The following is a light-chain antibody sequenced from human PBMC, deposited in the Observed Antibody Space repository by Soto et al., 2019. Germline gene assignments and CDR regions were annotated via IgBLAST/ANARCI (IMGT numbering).Light chain of an antibody. V-gene: IGLV1-44*01. CDR1: SSNIGTSS. Sequence: QSVLTQPHSASGTTGQRVTISCSGSSSNIGTSSVHWFQQLPGTAPKLLISTTNQRPSGVPERFSGSKSGTSASLAISGLQSEDEADYYCAAWDDSLNGHFFGTGTKVTVL. CDR3: AAWDDSLNGHF. CDR2: TTN. J-gene: IGLJ1*01.